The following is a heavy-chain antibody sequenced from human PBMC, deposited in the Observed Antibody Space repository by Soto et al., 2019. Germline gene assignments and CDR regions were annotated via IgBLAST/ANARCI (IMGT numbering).Heavy chain of an antibody. V-gene: IGHV1-8*01. Sequence: ASVKVSCKASGYTFTSYDINWVRQATGQGLERMGWMNPNSGNTGYAQKFQGRVTMTRNTSISTAYMELSSLRSEDTAVYYCARAPYDFWSGATNSDAFDIWGQGTMVTVSS. CDR2: MNPNSGNT. CDR1: GYTFTSYD. CDR3: ARAPYDFWSGATNSDAFDI. D-gene: IGHD3-3*01. J-gene: IGHJ3*02.